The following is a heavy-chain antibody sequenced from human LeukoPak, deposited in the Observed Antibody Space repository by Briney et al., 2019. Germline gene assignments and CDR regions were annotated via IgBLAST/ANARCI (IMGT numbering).Heavy chain of an antibody. J-gene: IGHJ4*02. CDR1: GFTFSSYA. D-gene: IGHD6-13*01. Sequence: PGGSLRLSCAASGFTFSSYAMSWVRQAPGKGPEWVSAISGSGGSTYYADSVKGRFTISRDNSKNTLYLQMNSLRAEDTAVYYCAKDQVSAAGYYYFDYWGQGTLVTVSS. CDR3: AKDQVSAAGYYYFDY. CDR2: ISGSGGST. V-gene: IGHV3-23*01.